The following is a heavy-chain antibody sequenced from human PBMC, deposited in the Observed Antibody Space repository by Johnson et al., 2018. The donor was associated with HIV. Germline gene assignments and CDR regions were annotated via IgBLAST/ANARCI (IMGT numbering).Heavy chain of an antibody. J-gene: IGHJ3*01. Sequence: EQLVESGGGVVRPGGSLRLSCAASGFTFDEYGLSWVRQVPGKGLEWVSGINWNGGTTCYADAVKGRFTISRDNAKNSLYLQMNTLRAEDTALYYCARDKSGSYRGAFDVWGQGTMVTVSS. V-gene: IGHV3-20*04. CDR1: GFTFDEYG. CDR3: ARDKSGSYRGAFDV. CDR2: INWNGGTT. D-gene: IGHD1-26*01.